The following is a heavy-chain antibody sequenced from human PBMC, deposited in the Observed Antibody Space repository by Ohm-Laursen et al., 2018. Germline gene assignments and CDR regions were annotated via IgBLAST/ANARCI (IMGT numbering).Heavy chain of an antibody. D-gene: IGHD3-16*02. Sequence: ASVKVSCKASGYTFTSYYMHWVRQAPGQGLEWMGIINPSGGSTSYAQKFQGRVTMTRDTSTSTVYMELNSLRSEDTAVYYCASALESTYFDYWGQGTLVTVSS. V-gene: IGHV1-46*01. CDR3: ASALESTYFDY. J-gene: IGHJ4*02. CDR2: INPSGGST. CDR1: GYTFTSYY.